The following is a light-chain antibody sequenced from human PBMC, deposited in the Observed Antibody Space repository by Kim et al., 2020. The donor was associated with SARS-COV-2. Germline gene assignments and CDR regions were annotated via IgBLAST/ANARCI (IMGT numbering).Light chain of an antibody. CDR2: QDS. V-gene: IGLV3-1*01. CDR1: KWGDKY. J-gene: IGLJ3*02. Sequence: VSPGQTASITCSGDKWGDKYACWYQQKPGQSPVLVIYQDSKRPSGIPERFSGSNSGNTATLTISGTQAMDEADYYCQAWDSSTGVFGGGTQLTVL. CDR3: QAWDSSTGV.